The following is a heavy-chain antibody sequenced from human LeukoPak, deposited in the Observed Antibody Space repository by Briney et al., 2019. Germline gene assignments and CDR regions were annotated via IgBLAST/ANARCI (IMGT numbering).Heavy chain of an antibody. Sequence: SETLSLTCAVYGGSFSGYCWSWIRQPPGKGLEWIGEINHSGSTNYNPSLKSRVTISVDTSKNQFSLKLSSVTAADTAVYYCARVGDYDSSGYIIDYWGQGTLVTVSS. V-gene: IGHV4-34*01. CDR3: ARVGDYDSSGYIIDY. J-gene: IGHJ4*02. CDR1: GGSFSGYC. CDR2: INHSGST. D-gene: IGHD3-22*01.